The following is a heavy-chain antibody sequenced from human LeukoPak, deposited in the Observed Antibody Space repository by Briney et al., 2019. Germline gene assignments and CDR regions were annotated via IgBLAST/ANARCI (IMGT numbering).Heavy chain of an antibody. Sequence: GGSLRLSCAASGFTFSIYSMNWVRQAPGKGLEWVSTIRSNGATAYNADSVKGRFTISRDNSKNTVYLQMNSLRVEDTAIYYCARGQEFDDGVFDSWGQGTLVTVSS. CDR2: IRSNGATA. J-gene: IGHJ4*02. CDR1: GFTFSIYS. CDR3: ARGQEFDDGVFDS. V-gene: IGHV3-23*01. D-gene: IGHD1-1*01.